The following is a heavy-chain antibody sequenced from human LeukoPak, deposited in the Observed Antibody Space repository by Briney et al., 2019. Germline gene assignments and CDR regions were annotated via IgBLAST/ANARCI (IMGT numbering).Heavy chain of an antibody. CDR2: VYWDDDM. J-gene: IGHJ1*01. CDR3: AHGTFGIAAAPEYFQH. V-gene: IGHV2-5*02. Sequence: SGPTLVNPTQTLTLTCTFSGFSLNTSGVGVGWIRQPPGKALEWLALVYWDDDMRYSPSLESRHSITKDTSNNQVVLTMTNMDPGDTATYFCAHGTFGIAAAPEYFQHWGQGTLVTVSS. CDR1: GFSLNTSGVG. D-gene: IGHD6-13*01.